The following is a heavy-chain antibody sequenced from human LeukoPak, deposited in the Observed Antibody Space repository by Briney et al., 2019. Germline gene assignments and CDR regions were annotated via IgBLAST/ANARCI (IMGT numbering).Heavy chain of an antibody. CDR2: IRSEAYGGTT. J-gene: IGHJ4*02. D-gene: IGHD3-3*01. Sequence: GGSLRLSCAASGFSFSTYWMSWVRQAPGKGLEWVGFIRSEAYGGTTEYAASVKGRFTISRDDSKSIAYLQMNSLKTEDTAVYYCTRYDFWSAYSSFWGQGTLVTVSS. V-gene: IGHV3-49*04. CDR3: TRYDFWSAYSSF. CDR1: GFSFSTYW.